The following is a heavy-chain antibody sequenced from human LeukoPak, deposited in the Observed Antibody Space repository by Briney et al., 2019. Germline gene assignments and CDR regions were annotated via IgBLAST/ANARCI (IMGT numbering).Heavy chain of an antibody. Sequence: GRSLTLSCAASGFTLDDYAMHGVRQAPGKGLEWVAGVSWNSGSIGYADSVKGRFTISRDNAKNSLYLQMNSLRPEDMALYYCATVAFGGIAVAGPFDYWGQGTLVTVSS. D-gene: IGHD6-19*01. V-gene: IGHV3-9*03. CDR2: VSWNSGSI. CDR3: ATVAFGGIAVAGPFDY. CDR1: GFTLDDYA. J-gene: IGHJ4*02.